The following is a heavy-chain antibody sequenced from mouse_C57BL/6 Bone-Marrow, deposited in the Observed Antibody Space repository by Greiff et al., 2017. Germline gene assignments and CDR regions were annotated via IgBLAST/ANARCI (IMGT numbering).Heavy chain of an antibody. CDR2: IDPSDSYT. D-gene: IGHD3-3*01. J-gene: IGHJ4*01. CDR1: GYTFTSYW. CDR3: AREGLHWYYAMDY. Sequence: QVQLQQPGAELVRPGTSVKLSCKASGYTFTSYWMHWVKQRPGQGLEWIGVIDPSDSYTNYNQKFKGKATLTVDTSSSTAYMQRSSLTSEDSAVYYCAREGLHWYYAMDYWGQGTSVTVSS. V-gene: IGHV1-59*01.